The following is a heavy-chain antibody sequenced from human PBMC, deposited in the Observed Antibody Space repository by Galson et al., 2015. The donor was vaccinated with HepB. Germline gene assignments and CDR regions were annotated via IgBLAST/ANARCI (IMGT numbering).Heavy chain of an antibody. J-gene: IGHJ4*02. D-gene: IGHD2-21*01. Sequence: QSGAEVKKPGVSLKISCKGSGYSFIDYWIVWVRQMPGKGLEWMGTIFPDDSDTKYSPSFQGQVTISADKSINTAYLQWSSLKASDTAMYYCARRTETGDFDYWGQGTLVTVSS. CDR1: GYSFIDYW. CDR3: ARRTETGDFDY. V-gene: IGHV5-51*01. CDR2: IFPDDSDT.